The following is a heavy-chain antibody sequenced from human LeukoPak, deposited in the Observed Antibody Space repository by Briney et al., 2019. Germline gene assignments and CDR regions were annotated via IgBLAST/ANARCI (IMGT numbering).Heavy chain of an antibody. CDR3: ARVGSEWLVNDY. CDR2: ISYSSSTR. CDR1: GFTFSSYN. J-gene: IGHJ4*02. V-gene: IGHV3-48*02. D-gene: IGHD6-19*01. Sequence: GGSLTLSCTASGFTFSSYNMNWVRQAPGKGLEWVSYISYSSSTRYYADSVKGRFTISRDNAKNSLYLQINSPRDEDMAVYYCARVGSEWLVNDYWGQGALVTVSS.